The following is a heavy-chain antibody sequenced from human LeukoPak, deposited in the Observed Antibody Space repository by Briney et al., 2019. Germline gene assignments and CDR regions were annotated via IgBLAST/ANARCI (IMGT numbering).Heavy chain of an antibody. CDR1: GGSISSSSYY. Sequence: SSETLSLTCTVSGGSISSSSYYWGWIRQPPGKGLEWIGSIYHSGSTYYNPSLKSRVTISVDTSKNQFSLKLSSVTAADTAVYYCARRRPTVTTGGDAFDIWGQGTMVTVSS. CDR3: ARRRPTVTTGGDAFDI. J-gene: IGHJ3*02. D-gene: IGHD4-17*01. V-gene: IGHV4-39*01. CDR2: IYHSGST.